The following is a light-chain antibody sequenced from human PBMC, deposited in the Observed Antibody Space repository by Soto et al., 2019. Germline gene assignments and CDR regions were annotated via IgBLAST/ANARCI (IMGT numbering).Light chain of an antibody. J-gene: IGLJ2*01. Sequence: QAVVTQEPSFSVSPGGTVTLTCGLSSGSVSTSYYPSWYQQTPGQAPRTLIYSTNTRSSGVPDRFSGSILGNKAALTITGAQADDESDYYCVLYMGRGGVVFGGGTKVTVL. CDR2: STN. V-gene: IGLV8-61*01. CDR1: SGSVSTSYY. CDR3: VLYMGRGGVV.